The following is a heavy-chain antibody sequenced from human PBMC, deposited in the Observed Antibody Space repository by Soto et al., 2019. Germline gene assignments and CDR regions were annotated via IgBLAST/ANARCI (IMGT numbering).Heavy chain of an antibody. CDR1: GDSVSRNTVV. CDR2: TYYRSKWYN. D-gene: IGHD1-1*01. V-gene: IGHV6-1*01. J-gene: IGHJ6*03. Sequence: SQTLSLTCAISGDSVSRNTVVWSWIRQSPSRGLEWLGMTYYRSKWYNDYAVSVKSRVTINPDTTKNQFSLQLNSVTPEDTAVYFCARSNAADRPRVGYYYFMDVWGKGTTVTVSS. CDR3: ARSNAADRPRVGYYYFMDV.